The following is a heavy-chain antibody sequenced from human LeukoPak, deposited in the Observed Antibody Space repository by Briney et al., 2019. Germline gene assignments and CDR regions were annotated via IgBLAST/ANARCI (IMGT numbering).Heavy chain of an antibody. J-gene: IGHJ4*02. Sequence: QPGGSLRLSCAASGFTFSNFDMSGVRQAPGKGLEWVSAISGSGGSTYYADSVKGRFVLSRDNSENTLYLHMNSLRAADTAVYYCAKALRYDPPVDYWGQGTLVTVSS. D-gene: IGHD2-2*01. CDR1: GFTFSNFD. V-gene: IGHV3-23*01. CDR3: AKALRYDPPVDY. CDR2: ISGSGGST.